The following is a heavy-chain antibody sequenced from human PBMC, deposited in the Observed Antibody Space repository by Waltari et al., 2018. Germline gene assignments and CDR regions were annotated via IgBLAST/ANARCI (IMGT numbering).Heavy chain of an antibody. CDR2: INPNSGGT. J-gene: IGHJ6*02. CDR3: AGCVESALYYYGMDV. V-gene: IGHV1-2*02. CDR1: GYTFTGYY. Sequence: QVQLVQSGAEVKKPGASVKVSCKASGYTFTGYYMPWVRQAPGQGLEWMGWINPNSGGTNYAQKFQGRVTMTRDTSISTAYMELSRLRSDDTAVYYCAGCVESALYYYGMDVWGQGTTVTVSS.